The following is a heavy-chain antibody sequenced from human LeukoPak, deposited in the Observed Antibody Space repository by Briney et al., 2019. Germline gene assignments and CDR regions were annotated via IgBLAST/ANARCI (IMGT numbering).Heavy chain of an antibody. Sequence: SETLSLTCTVSGGSISSTTYYWGWIRQPPGKGLEWIGTVYYSGTTYYNPSLKSRVTISVDTSKNQFSLELSSMTAADTAVYYCARGLTLKYFRHWGQGTLVSVSS. J-gene: IGHJ1*01. CDR1: GGSISSTTYY. V-gene: IGHV4-39*02. CDR3: ARGLTLKYFRH. CDR2: VYYSGTT.